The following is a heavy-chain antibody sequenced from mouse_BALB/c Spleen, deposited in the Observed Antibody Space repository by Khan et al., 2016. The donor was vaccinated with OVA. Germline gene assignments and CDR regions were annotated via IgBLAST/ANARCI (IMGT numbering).Heavy chain of an antibody. Sequence: VQLQESGPELVKPGASVKMSCKASGYTFTDYVISWVKQRTGQGLEWIGEIYPGSGSTYYNEKFKGKATLTADKSSNTAYMQLSSLTSEDSAVYFCAASYDGYYEAYWGQGTLVTVSA. CDR1: GYTFTDYV. CDR2: IYPGSGST. D-gene: IGHD2-3*01. CDR3: AASYDGYYEAY. V-gene: IGHV1-77*01. J-gene: IGHJ3*01.